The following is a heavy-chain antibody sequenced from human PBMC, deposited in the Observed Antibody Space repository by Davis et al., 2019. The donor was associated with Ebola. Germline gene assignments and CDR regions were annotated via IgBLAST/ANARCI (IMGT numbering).Heavy chain of an antibody. D-gene: IGHD3-22*01. V-gene: IGHV4-59*08. CDR2: IYYSGST. CDR3: ARHMYYYDSSGYGRGNFDY. J-gene: IGHJ4*02. CDR1: GGSFSGYY. Sequence: SETLSLTCAVSGGSFSGYYWSWIRQPPGKGLEWIGYIYYSGSTNYNPSLKSRVTLSVDTSKNQFSLKLSSVTAADTAVYYCARHMYYYDSSGYGRGNFDYWGQGTLVTVSS.